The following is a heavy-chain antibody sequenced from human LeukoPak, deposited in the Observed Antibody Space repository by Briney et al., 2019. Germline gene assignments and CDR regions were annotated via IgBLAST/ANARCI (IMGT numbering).Heavy chain of an antibody. J-gene: IGHJ4*02. CDR2: IKHDGSVT. D-gene: IGHD3-9*01. Sequence: GGSLRLSCAASGFTLSSYAMHGVRQAPGKGLEWVATIKHDGSVTYYVGSVRGRFTISRDNAQNSLYLLMNSLRAEDTAVYYCARDPLRRYDYWGQGTLVTVSS. CDR1: GFTLSSYA. V-gene: IGHV3-7*04. CDR3: ARDPLRRYDY.